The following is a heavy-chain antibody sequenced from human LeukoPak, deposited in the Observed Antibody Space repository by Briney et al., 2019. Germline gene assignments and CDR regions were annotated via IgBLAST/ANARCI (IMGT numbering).Heavy chain of an antibody. D-gene: IGHD3-22*01. Sequence: PSETLSLTCTVSGGSISSYYWSWIRQPAGKGLEWIGRIYSSGSTRYNPSLKSQITMSVDTAKNQFSLNLTSVTAADTAMYYCARGAYYDSSGYLYFDFWGQGTLVTVSS. CDR1: GGSISSYY. CDR3: ARGAYYDSSGYLYFDF. CDR2: IYSSGST. V-gene: IGHV4-4*07. J-gene: IGHJ4*02.